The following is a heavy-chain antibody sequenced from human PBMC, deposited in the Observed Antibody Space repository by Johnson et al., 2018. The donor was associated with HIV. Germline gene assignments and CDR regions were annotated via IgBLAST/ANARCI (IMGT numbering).Heavy chain of an antibody. Sequence: QMLLVESGGGVVQPGRSLRLSCAASGFTFSSYAMHWVRQAPGKGLEWVAVIWYDGSNKYYADSVKGRFTISRDNSKNTLYLQMNSLRAEDTALYYCARVGRYSDSSGYYTDAFDIWGRGTMVTVSS. J-gene: IGHJ3*02. CDR3: ARVGRYSDSSGYYTDAFDI. D-gene: IGHD3-22*01. CDR2: IWYDGSNK. V-gene: IGHV3-30*04. CDR1: GFTFSSYA.